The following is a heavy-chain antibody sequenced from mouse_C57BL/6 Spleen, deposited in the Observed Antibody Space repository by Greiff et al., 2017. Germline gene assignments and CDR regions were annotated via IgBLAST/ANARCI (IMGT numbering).Heavy chain of an antibody. V-gene: IGHV5-17*01. J-gene: IGHJ3*01. CDR3: ARGHYGSSYLFAY. CDR1: GFTFSDYG. D-gene: IGHD1-1*01. Sequence: EVMLVESGGGLVKPGGSLKLSCAASGFTFSDYGMHWVRQAPEKGLEWVAYISSGSSTIYYADTVKGRFTISRDNAKNTLFLQMTSLRSEDTAMYYCARGHYGSSYLFAYWGQGTLVTVSA. CDR2: ISSGSSTI.